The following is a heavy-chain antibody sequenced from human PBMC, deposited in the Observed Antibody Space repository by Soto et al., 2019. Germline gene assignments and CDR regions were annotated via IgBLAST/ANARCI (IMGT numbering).Heavy chain of an antibody. J-gene: IGHJ4*02. CDR3: ARAGYYYGSGSYRYYFDY. V-gene: IGHV1-18*01. D-gene: IGHD3-10*01. Sequence: GASVKVSCKASGYTFTSYGISWVRQAPGQGLEWMGWISVYNGNTNYAQKLQGRVTMTTDTSTSTAYMELRSLRSDDTAVFYCARAGYYYGSGSYRYYFDYWGQGTLVTVSS. CDR1: GYTFTSYG. CDR2: ISVYNGNT.